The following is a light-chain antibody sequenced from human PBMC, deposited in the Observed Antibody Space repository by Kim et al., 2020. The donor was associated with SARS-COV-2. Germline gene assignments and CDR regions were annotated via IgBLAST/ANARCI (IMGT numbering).Light chain of an antibody. CDR2: DVS. J-gene: IGLJ1*01. CDR3: SSYTSSSTYV. V-gene: IGLV2-14*04. Sequence: GQSITISWTGTSSDVGGYKYVSWEQKHTGKAPKLMIYDVSKRPSGVSNRCSGSKSGNTASLTISGLQAEDEADYYCSSYTSSSTYVFGTGTKVTVL. CDR1: SSDVGGYKY.